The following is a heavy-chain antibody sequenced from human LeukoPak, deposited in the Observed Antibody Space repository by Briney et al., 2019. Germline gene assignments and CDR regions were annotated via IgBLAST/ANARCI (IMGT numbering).Heavy chain of an antibody. CDR2: ITSGSSHI. CDR3: ARDPYSGSYGADYYYYMDV. V-gene: IGHV3-21*01. Sequence: GGSLRLSCAASGFTFSSYNMNWVRQTPGQGLEWVSSITSGSSHIYYADSVKGRFTISRDNAKSSLYLQMNSLRAEDTAVYYCARDPYSGSYGADYYYYMDVWGKGTTVTVSS. CDR1: GFTFSSYN. J-gene: IGHJ6*03. D-gene: IGHD1-26*01.